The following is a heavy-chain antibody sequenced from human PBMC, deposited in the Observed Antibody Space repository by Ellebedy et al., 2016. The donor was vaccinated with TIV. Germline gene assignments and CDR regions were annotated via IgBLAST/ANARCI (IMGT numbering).Heavy chain of an antibody. CDR3: ARDSGYDSKWSLGGY. CDR1: GFTFSSYG. CDR2: ISYDGSNK. J-gene: IGHJ4*02. D-gene: IGHD2-15*01. V-gene: IGHV3-30*03. Sequence: GESLKISCAASGFTFSSYGMHWVRQAPGKGLEWVAVISYDGSNKYYADSVKGRFTISRDNSKNTLYLQMNSLRVEDTAVYYCARDSGYDSKWSLGGYWGQGILVTVSS.